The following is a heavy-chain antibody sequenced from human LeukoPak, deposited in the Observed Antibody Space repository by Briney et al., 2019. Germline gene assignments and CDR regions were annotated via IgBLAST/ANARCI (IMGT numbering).Heavy chain of an antibody. D-gene: IGHD2-2*01. CDR2: INPNSGGT. J-gene: IGHJ3*02. Sequence: GASVKVSCKASGYGFIGYQMHWVRQAPGQGLEWMGWINPNSGGTIYAQKFQGRVTMARDTSISTAYMELSRLRSDDTAVYYCARVDPAASYAFDIWGQGTMVTVSS. V-gene: IGHV1-2*02. CDR3: ARVDPAASYAFDI. CDR1: GYGFIGYQ.